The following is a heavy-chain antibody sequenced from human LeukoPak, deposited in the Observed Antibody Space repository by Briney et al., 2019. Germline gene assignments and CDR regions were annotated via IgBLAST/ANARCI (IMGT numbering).Heavy chain of an antibody. J-gene: IGHJ3*02. CDR3: ARPLGYYYDSTGAFDI. Sequence: GGSLRLSCAASGFTFSSYAMSWVRQAPGKGLEWVSSITGSGGTTYYADSVKGRFTISRDNSKNTLYLQMNSLRAEDTAVYYCARPLGYYYDSTGAFDIWGQGTMVTVSS. CDR1: GFTFSSYA. D-gene: IGHD3-22*01. CDR2: ITGSGGTT. V-gene: IGHV3-23*01.